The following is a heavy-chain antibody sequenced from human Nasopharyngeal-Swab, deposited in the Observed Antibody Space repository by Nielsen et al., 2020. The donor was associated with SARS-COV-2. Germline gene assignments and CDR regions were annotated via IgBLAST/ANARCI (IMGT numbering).Heavy chain of an antibody. CDR1: GFTFSSDW. V-gene: IGHV3-74*01. CDR2: MNSDGSYT. J-gene: IGHJ6*03. CDR3: AKDLWNSGYLEV. D-gene: IGHD1-7*01. Sequence: GESLKISCAASGFTFSSDWMHWVRQAPGKGLVWVSRMNSDGSYTSYTDSVKGRFTISRDNSANSLYLQMNHLRGDDTALYFCAKDLWNSGYLEVWGRGTTVTVSS.